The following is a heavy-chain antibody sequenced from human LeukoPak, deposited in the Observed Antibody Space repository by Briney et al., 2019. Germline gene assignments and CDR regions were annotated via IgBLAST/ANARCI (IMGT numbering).Heavy chain of an antibody. CDR2: MNPNSGNT. D-gene: IGHD2-8*01. Sequence: ASVKVSCKASGYTFNSYDINWVRQATGQGLEWMGWMNPNSGNTGYAQKFQGRVTMTRNTSITTAYMELSSLRSEDTALYYCARVYCSNAVCQSIDYWGQGTLVTVSS. CDR3: ARVYCSNAVCQSIDY. CDR1: GYTFNSYD. V-gene: IGHV1-8*01. J-gene: IGHJ4*02.